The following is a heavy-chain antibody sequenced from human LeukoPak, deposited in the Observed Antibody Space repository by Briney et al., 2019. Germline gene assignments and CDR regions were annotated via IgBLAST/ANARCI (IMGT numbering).Heavy chain of an antibody. D-gene: IGHD5-24*01. CDR1: GLTFSSYD. CDR3: ARIGPGRDGSNSFDQ. V-gene: IGHV3-21*01. J-gene: IGHJ4*02. Sequence: GGSLRLSCAASGLTFSSYDMTWVRQAPGKGLEYVSSINYNGIYIFSADSVKGRFTISRDNAKNSLYLETNSLRVEDTAFYYCARIGPGRDGSNSFDQWGQGTLVIVSS. CDR2: INYNGIYI.